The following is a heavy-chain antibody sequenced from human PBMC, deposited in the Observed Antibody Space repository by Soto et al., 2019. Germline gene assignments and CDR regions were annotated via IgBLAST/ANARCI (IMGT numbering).Heavy chain of an antibody. CDR1: GFTFSSYA. CDR2: ISGSGVST. J-gene: IGHJ4*02. D-gene: IGHD6-19*01. CDR3: AKEGEYSSGWDNFDY. Sequence: EVQLLESGGGLVQPGGSLRLSCAASGFTFSSYAMSWVRQAPGKGLEWVSAISGSGVSTYYADSVKGRFTISRDNSKNTLYRQMNSLRAEDTAVYYCAKEGEYSSGWDNFDYWGQGTRVTVSS. V-gene: IGHV3-23*01.